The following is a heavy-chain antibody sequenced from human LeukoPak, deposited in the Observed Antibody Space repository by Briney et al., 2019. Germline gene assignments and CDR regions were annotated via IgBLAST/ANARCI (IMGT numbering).Heavy chain of an antibody. D-gene: IGHD4-17*01. CDR1: GGSIGTYS. Sequence: SETLSLTCTVSGGSIGTYSWNWIRQPPGKGQEWIGNIYSSGSTNYNPSLKSRVTISVDTSKNQFSLKLSSVTAADTAMYYCARETTHWGQGTLVTVSS. CDR2: IYSSGST. CDR3: ARETTH. V-gene: IGHV4-59*01. J-gene: IGHJ4*02.